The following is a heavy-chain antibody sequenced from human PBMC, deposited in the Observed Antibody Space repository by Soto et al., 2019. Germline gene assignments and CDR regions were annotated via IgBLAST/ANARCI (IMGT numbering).Heavy chain of an antibody. D-gene: IGHD3-9*01. V-gene: IGHV4-39*01. CDR3: ARLEGLATISYYFDY. CDR2: IYYRGNT. CDR1: GDSINSDNYY. J-gene: IGHJ4*02. Sequence: PSETLSLTCSVSGDSINSDNYYWGWIRQPPGKGLEWIGSIYYRGNTYYNLSLKTRVTISLDKSKSQFSLKLNSVTAADSAVYFCARLEGLATISYYFDYWGQGTLVTVSS.